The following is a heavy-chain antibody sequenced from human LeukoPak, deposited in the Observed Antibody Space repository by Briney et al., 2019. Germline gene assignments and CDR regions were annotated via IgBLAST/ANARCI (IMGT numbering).Heavy chain of an antibody. CDR2: ISGSGGST. CDR3: AKDIAAAGRSKVDY. J-gene: IGHJ4*02. D-gene: IGHD6-13*01. V-gene: IGHV3-23*01. Sequence: GGSLRLSCAASGFTFSSYAMNWVRQAPGKGREWVSGISGSGGSTYYADSVKGRFTISRDNSKNTLYLQMNSLRAEDTAVYYCAKDIAAAGRSKVDYWGQGTLVTVSA. CDR1: GFTFSSYA.